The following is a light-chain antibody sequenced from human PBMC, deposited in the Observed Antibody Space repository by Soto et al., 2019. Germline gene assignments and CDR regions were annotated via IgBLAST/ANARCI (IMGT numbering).Light chain of an antibody. V-gene: IGLV2-14*01. CDR3: SSYTVINTAV. CDR2: EVD. Sequence: QSALTQPASVSGSPGQSISISCTGSSNDVGAYNYVAWYQQKPGKAPKLLIYEVDNRPSGISHRFSGSKSGNTASLTISGLQTEDEADYYCSSYTVINTAVFGGGTQLALL. CDR1: SNDVGAYNY. J-gene: IGLJ3*02.